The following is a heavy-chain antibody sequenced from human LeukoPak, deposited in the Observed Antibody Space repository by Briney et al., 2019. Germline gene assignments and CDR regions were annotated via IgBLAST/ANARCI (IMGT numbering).Heavy chain of an antibody. J-gene: IGHJ4*02. CDR2: ISGSGGST. V-gene: IGHV3-23*01. D-gene: IGHD4-17*01. Sequence: GGSLRLSCAASGFTFSSYGMSWVRQAPGKGLEWVSAISGSGGSTYYADSVKGRFTISRDSSKNMLFLQMNSLRADDTAVYYCAKRSGTTVYYFDYWGQGTLVTVSS. CDR3: AKRSGTTVYYFDY. CDR1: GFTFSSYG.